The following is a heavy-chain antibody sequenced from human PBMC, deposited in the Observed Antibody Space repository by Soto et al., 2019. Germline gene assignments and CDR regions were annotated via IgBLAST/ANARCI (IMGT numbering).Heavy chain of an antibody. J-gene: IGHJ4*02. CDR3: SSNGVGDH. V-gene: IGHV3-15*07. D-gene: IGHD1-26*01. CDR2: IKIKSDGGTT. Sequence: EVQLVESGGGLVQPGGSLRLSCAASGFTFSNAWMHWVRQAPGKGLEWVGRIKIKSDGGTTDYAAPVKGRFTISRDDSKNTLYLQMNSLKTEDTAMYYCSSNGVGDHWGQGTLVTVSS. CDR1: GFTFSNAW.